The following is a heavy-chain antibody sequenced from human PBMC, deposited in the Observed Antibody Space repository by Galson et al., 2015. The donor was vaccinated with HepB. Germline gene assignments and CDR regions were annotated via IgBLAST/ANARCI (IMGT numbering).Heavy chain of an antibody. Sequence: CAISGDSVSSNSAAWNWIRQSPSRGLEWLGRTYYRSKWYNDYAVSVKSRITINPDTSKNQFSLQLNSVTPEGTAVYYCARDPRYQLLYQYAVNWFDPWGQGTLVTVSS. CDR2: TYYRSKWYN. J-gene: IGHJ5*02. CDR3: ARDPRYQLLYQYAVNWFDP. D-gene: IGHD2-2*02. V-gene: IGHV6-1*01. CDR1: GDSVSSNSAA.